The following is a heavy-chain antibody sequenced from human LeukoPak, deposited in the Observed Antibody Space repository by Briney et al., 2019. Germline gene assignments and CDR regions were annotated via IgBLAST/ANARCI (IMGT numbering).Heavy chain of an antibody. CDR1: GGSISSYY. Sequence: PSETLSLTCTVSGGSISSYYWSWIRQPPGKGLEWIGYIYYSGSTNYNPSLKSRVTISVDTSKNQFSLKLSSVTAADTAVYYCARHKLGPNWTLDYWGQGTLVTVSS. CDR2: IYYSGST. D-gene: IGHD1-1*01. V-gene: IGHV4-59*08. CDR3: ARHKLGPNWTLDY. J-gene: IGHJ4*02.